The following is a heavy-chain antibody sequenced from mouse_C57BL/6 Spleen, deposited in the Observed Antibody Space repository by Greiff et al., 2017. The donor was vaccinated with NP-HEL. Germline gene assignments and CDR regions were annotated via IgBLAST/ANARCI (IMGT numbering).Heavy chain of an antibody. CDR1: GYAFTNYL. V-gene: IGHV1-54*01. J-gene: IGHJ3*01. D-gene: IGHD2-5*01. CDR2: INPGSGGT. Sequence: QVQLEQSGAELVRPGTSVKVSCKASGYAFTNYLIAWVKQRPGQGLEWIGVINPGSGGTNYNEKFKGKATLTADKSSSTAYMQLSSLTSEDSAVYFCAREDSNSAWFAYWGQGTLVTVSA. CDR3: AREDSNSAWFAY.